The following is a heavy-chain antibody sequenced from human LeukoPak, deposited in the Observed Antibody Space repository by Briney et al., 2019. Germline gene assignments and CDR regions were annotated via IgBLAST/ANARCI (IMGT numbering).Heavy chain of an antibody. V-gene: IGHV3-23*01. CDR1: GFTFSSYA. CDR2: ISGSGGST. Sequence: GGSLRLSCVASGFTFSSYAMTWVRQAPGRGLEWVSAISGSGGSTYYADSVMGRFTISRDNSKNTLYLQMNSLRAEDTAVYFCAKDASYFDYWGQGTLVTVSS. CDR3: AKDASYFDY. J-gene: IGHJ4*02.